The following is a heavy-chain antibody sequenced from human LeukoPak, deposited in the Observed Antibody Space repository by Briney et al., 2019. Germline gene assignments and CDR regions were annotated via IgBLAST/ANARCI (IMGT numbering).Heavy chain of an antibody. CDR1: GGSISSSNW. Sequence: NPSETLSLTCAVSGGSISSSNWWSWVRQPPGQGLEWIGEIYHSGSTNYNPSLKSRVTISVDKSKNQFSLKLSSVTAADTAVYYCARVRYFDWLDVYFDYWGQGTLVTVSS. J-gene: IGHJ4*02. CDR3: ARVRYFDWLDVYFDY. D-gene: IGHD3-9*01. CDR2: IYHSGST. V-gene: IGHV4-4*02.